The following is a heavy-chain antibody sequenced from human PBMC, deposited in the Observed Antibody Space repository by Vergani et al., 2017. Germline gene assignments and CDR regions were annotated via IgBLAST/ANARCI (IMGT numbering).Heavy chain of an antibody. Sequence: QVQLQESGPGLVKPSETLSLTCTVSGGSISSYYWSWIRQPPGKGLEWIGYIYYSGSTTYNPSLKSRVTISVDTSKNQFSLKLSSVTAADTAVYYCARLRDDYGDRIYFDYWGQGTLVTVSS. CDR2: IYYSGST. D-gene: IGHD4-17*01. CDR3: ARLRDDYGDRIYFDY. J-gene: IGHJ4*02. V-gene: IGHV4-59*08. CDR1: GGSISSYY.